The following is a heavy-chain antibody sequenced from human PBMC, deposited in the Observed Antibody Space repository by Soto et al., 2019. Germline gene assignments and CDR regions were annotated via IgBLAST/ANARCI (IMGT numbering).Heavy chain of an antibody. V-gene: IGHV1-69*01. Sequence: QVQLVQSGAEVKKPGSSVKVSCKASGCTFSSYAISWVRQAPGQGLEWMGGIIPIFGTANYAQKFQGRVTITADEYTSTGYMELRSLRSEDTAVDYCARGGIAAAGTVYYYYVMDVWGQGTTVTVSS. CDR3: ARGGIAAAGTVYYYYVMDV. CDR2: IIPIFGTA. D-gene: IGHD6-13*01. CDR1: GCTFSSYA. J-gene: IGHJ6*02.